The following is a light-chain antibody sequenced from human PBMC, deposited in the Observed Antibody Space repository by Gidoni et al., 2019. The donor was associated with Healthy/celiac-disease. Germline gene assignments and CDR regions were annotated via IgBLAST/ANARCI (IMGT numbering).Light chain of an antibody. V-gene: IGLV3-21*03. CDR3: QVWDSSSDHVV. J-gene: IGLJ2*01. Sequence: SYVLTQPPSVSVAPGKPARITCGGNNIGSKRVPWYQQKPGQAPVLVVYDDSDRPSGIPERFSGSNSGNPATLTISRVDAGDEADYSCQVWDSSSDHVVFGGGTKLTVL. CDR2: DDS. CDR1: NIGSKR.